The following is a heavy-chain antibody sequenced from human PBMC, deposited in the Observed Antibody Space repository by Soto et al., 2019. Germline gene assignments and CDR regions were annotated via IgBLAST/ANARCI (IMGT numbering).Heavy chain of an antibody. D-gene: IGHD2-21*02. CDR2: IIPIFGTA. CDR3: ARSIVVVTAADY. V-gene: IGHV1-69*05. Sequence: SVKVSCKASGGTFSSYAISWVRQAPGQGLEWMGGIIPIFGTANYSQKFQGRVTITRDKSTSTAYMELSSLRSEDTAVYYCARSIVVVTAADYWGQGTLVTVSS. J-gene: IGHJ4*02. CDR1: GGTFSSYA.